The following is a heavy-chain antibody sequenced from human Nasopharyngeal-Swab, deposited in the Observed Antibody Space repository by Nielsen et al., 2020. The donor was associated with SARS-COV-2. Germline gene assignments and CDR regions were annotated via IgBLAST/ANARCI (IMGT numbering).Heavy chain of an antibody. CDR1: GFTFSSYG. D-gene: IGHD6-25*01. CDR2: IWYDGSNK. V-gene: IGHV3-33*06. CDR3: AKDLFAERMRDFDY. J-gene: IGHJ4*02. Sequence: GESLKISCAASGFTFSSYGMHWVRQAPGKGLEWVAVIWYDGSNKYYADSVKGRFTISRDNSKNTLHLQMNSLRAEDTAVYYCAKDLFAERMRDFDYWGQGTLVAVSS.